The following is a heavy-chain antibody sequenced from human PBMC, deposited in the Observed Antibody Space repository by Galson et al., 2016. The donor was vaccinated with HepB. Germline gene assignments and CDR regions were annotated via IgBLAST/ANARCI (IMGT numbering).Heavy chain of an antibody. CDR3: ARQVVPGPFDQ. CDR2: INPRDSET. CDR1: GYSFTNHW. Sequence: QSGAEVKKPGESLKISCKGSGYSFTNHWIGWVRQMPGKGLEWMGIINPRDSETRYSPSFQGQVTISADKSITTAYLQWSSLKASDTAMYYCARQVVPGPFDQWGQGTLVTVSS. D-gene: IGHD2-21*02. J-gene: IGHJ4*02. V-gene: IGHV5-51*01.